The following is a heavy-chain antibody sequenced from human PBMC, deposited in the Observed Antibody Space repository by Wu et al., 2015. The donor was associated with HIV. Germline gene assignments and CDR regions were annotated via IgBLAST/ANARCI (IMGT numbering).Heavy chain of an antibody. Sequence: QVQLVQSGAEVKKPGASVKVSCKASGYTFTGYYMHWVRQAPGQGLEWMGWINPNSGGTNYAQKFQGRVTMTRDTSISTAYMELSRLRSDDTAVYYCARDRPGYSSGWYGAFDIWGQGTSGHRLF. CDR2: INPNSGGT. CDR3: ARDRPGYSSGWYGAFDI. J-gene: IGHJ3*02. D-gene: IGHD6-19*01. V-gene: IGHV1-2*02. CDR1: GYTFTGYY.